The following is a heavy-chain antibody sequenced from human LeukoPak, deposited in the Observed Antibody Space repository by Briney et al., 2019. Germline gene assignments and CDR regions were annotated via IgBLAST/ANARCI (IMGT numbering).Heavy chain of an antibody. D-gene: IGHD4-11*01. J-gene: IGHJ3*02. CDR1: GYTFTSYD. CDR3: ARDLWATVPSHAFDI. Sequence: PVASVKVSCKASGYTFTSYDINWVRQATGQGLEWMGWMNPNSGNTGYAQKFQGRVTMTRDTSTSTVYMELSSLRSEDTAVYYCARDLWATVPSHAFDIWGQGTMVTVSS. V-gene: IGHV1-8*02. CDR2: MNPNSGNT.